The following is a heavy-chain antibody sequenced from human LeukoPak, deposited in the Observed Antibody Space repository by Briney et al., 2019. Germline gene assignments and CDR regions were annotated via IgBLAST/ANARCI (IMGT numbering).Heavy chain of an antibody. Sequence: SETLSLTCTVSGGSISSYYWSWIRQPAGKGLEWIGRIYTSGSTNYNPSLKSRVTMSVDTSKNQFSLKLSSVTAADTAVYYCAREQKGLLRLLEWSRRSLGFDYWGQGTLVTVSS. CDR3: AREQKGLLRLLEWSRRSLGFDY. CDR1: GGSISSYY. V-gene: IGHV4-4*07. J-gene: IGHJ4*02. CDR2: IYTSGST. D-gene: IGHD3-3*01.